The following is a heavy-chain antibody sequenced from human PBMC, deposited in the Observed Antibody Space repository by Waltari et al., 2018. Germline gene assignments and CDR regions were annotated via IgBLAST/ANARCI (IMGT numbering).Heavy chain of an antibody. J-gene: IGHJ4*02. CDR1: GGSFSGYY. CDR3: ARRIPSIAAAGFGGTGKYYCDY. V-gene: IGHV4-34*01. Sequence: QVQLQQWGAGLLKPSETLSLTCAVYGGSFSGYYWSWIRQPPGKGLEWIGEINHGGSTNYNPALKSGGTISVDTSKNQFSLKLSSVTAADTAVYYCARRIPSIAAAGFGGTGKYYCDYWGQGTLVTVSS. D-gene: IGHD6-13*01. CDR2: INHGGST.